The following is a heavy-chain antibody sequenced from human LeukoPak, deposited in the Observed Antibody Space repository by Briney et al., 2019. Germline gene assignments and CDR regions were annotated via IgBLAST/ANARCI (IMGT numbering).Heavy chain of an antibody. CDR1: GYTFTSYY. J-gene: IGHJ4*02. Sequence: ASAKVSCKASGYTFTSYYMHWVRQAPGQGLEWMGIINPSGGSTSYAQKLQGRVTMTTDTSTSTAYMELRNLRSDDTAVYYCARDRASGTYCLDYWGQGTLVTVSS. CDR3: ARDRASGTYCLDY. D-gene: IGHD1-26*01. V-gene: IGHV1-46*01. CDR2: INPSGGST.